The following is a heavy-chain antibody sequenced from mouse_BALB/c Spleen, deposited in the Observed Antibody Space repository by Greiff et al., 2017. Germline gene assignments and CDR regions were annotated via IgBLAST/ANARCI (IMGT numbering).Heavy chain of an antibody. J-gene: IGHJ1*01. CDR2: INPRSGYT. CDR1: GYTFTSYT. D-gene: IGHD1-1*01. CDR3: ANYYYGSSGYWYFDV. Sequence: QVQLKQSGAELARPGASVKMSCKASGYTFTSYTMHWVKQRPGQGLEWIGYINPRSGYTNYNQKFKDKATLTADKSSSTAYMQLSSLTSEDSAVYYCANYYYGSSGYWYFDVWGAGTTVTVSS. V-gene: IGHV1-4*01.